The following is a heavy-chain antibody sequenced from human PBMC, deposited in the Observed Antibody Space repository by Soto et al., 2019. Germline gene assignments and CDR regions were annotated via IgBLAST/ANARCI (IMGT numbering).Heavy chain of an antibody. CDR3: AREIYGGYSGYEFDY. V-gene: IGHV1-18*04. Sequence: ASGKVSRKASGYRFSDYYLHWVRQAPGQGPEWMGWMSPNSGNTKYAQKLQGRVTMTTDTSTSTAYMELRSLRSDDTAVYYCAREIYGGYSGYEFDYWGQGTLVTVSS. J-gene: IGHJ4*02. CDR2: MSPNSGNT. D-gene: IGHD5-12*01. CDR1: GYRFSDYY.